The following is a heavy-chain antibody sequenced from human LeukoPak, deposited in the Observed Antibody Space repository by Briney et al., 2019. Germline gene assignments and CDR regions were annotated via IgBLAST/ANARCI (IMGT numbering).Heavy chain of an antibody. J-gene: IGHJ4*02. CDR3: AKPSAIAVPGRFYFDY. D-gene: IGHD6-19*01. CDR2: ISGSGGDT. CDR1: GFTFSNYG. Sequence: AGSLRLSCAASGFTFSNYGMGWVRQAPGKGLEWVSTISGSGGDTYYADSVKGRFTISRDNSKNTLYLQVKDLRAEDTAIYYCAKPSAIAVPGRFYFDYWGQGSLVTVPS. V-gene: IGHV3-23*01.